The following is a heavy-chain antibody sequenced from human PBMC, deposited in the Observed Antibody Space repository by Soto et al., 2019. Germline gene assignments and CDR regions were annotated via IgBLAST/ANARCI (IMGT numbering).Heavy chain of an antibody. V-gene: IGHV1-3*01. D-gene: IGHD2-2*01. J-gene: IGHJ6*02. Sequence: ASVKVSCKASGYSFTSYAIYWVRQAPGQRLEWMGWINAGNGNTKYSQKLQGRVTFTGDTSASTAHMELSSLRSEDTAVYFCARGVENIVVVLDVFGYYGMDVWGQGTTGTVSS. CDR2: INAGNGNT. CDR1: GYSFTSYA. CDR3: ARGVENIVVVLDVFGYYGMDV.